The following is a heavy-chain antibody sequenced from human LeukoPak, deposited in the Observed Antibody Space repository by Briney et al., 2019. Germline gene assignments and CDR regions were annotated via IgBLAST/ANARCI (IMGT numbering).Heavy chain of an antibody. D-gene: IGHD1-26*01. CDR1: GFTFSSYG. CDR2: ISYDGSNK. V-gene: IGHV3-30*18. J-gene: IGHJ4*02. CDR3: AKDLPSGSQPRGCDY. Sequence: GGSLRLSCAASGFTFSSYGMHWVRQAPGKGLEWVAVISYDGSNKYYADSVKGRFTISRDNSKNTLYLQMNSLRAEDTAVYYCAKDLPSGSQPRGCDYWGQGTLVTVSS.